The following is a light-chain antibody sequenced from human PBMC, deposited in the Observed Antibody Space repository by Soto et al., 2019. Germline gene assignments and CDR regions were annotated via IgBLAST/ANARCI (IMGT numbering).Light chain of an antibody. J-gene: IGKJ5*01. CDR1: QSVSSY. Sequence: EIVLTQSPATLSLSPGEXXXXXXSSSQSVSSYLAWYQQKPGQAPRLLISDASNRATGIPARFSGSGSGTDFTLTISSLEPEDFAVYYCHQRQYWPPITFGQGTRLEIK. CDR2: DAS. CDR3: HQRQYWPPIT. V-gene: IGKV3-11*01.